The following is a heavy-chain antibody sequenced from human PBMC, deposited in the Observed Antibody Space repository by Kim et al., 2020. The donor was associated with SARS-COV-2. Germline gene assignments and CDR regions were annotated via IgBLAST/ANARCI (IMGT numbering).Heavy chain of an antibody. CDR1: GFTFSSYE. Sequence: GGSLRLSCAASGFTFSSYEMNWVRQAPGKGLEWVSYISSRGMTKYYADSVKGRFTISSDNAKNSVYLQINSLRAEDTAFYSCARTGSGRGNYFDYWGQGNLVTVSS. V-gene: IGHV3-48*03. J-gene: IGHJ4*02. D-gene: IGHD2-15*01. CDR3: ARTGSGRGNYFDY. CDR2: ISSRGMTK.